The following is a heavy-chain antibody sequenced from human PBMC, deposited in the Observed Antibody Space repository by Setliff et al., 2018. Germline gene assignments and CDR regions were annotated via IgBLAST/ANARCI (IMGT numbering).Heavy chain of an antibody. CDR2: INTNTGNP. CDR3: ARGPLHYDFWSGYYTVSWFDP. CDR1: GYTFTSYA. V-gene: IGHV7-4-1*02. J-gene: IGHJ5*02. Sequence: GASVKVSCKASGYTFTSYAMNWVRQAPVQGLEWMGWINTNTGNPTYAQGFTGRFVFSLDTSVSTAYLQISSLKAEDTAVYYCARGPLHYDFWSGYYTVSWFDPWGQGTLVTVSS. D-gene: IGHD3-3*01.